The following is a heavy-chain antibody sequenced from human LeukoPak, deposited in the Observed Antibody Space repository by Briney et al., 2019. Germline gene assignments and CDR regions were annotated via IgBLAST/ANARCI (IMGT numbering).Heavy chain of an antibody. CDR2: IYYSGST. Sequence: SETLSLTCTVSGGSISSSSYYWGWIRQPPGKGLEWIGYIYYSGSTNYNPSLKSRVTISVDTSKNQFSLKLSSVTAADTAVYYCARDGSGSYSNWFDPWGQGTLVTVSS. D-gene: IGHD3-10*01. J-gene: IGHJ5*02. CDR3: ARDGSGSYSNWFDP. CDR1: GGSISSSSYY. V-gene: IGHV4-61*01.